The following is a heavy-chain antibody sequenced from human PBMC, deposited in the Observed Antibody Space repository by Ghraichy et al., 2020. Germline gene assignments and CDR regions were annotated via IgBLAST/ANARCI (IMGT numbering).Heavy chain of an antibody. J-gene: IGHJ4*02. CDR1: GGSISSSNW. D-gene: IGHD4-17*01. Sequence: SETLSLTCAVSGGSISSSNWWSWVRRPPGKGLEWIGEIYHSGPTNYNPSLKSRVTISVDKSKNQFSLKLSSVTAADTAVYYCARGVGDYRDYFDYWGQGTLVTASS. V-gene: IGHV4-4*02. CDR3: ARGVGDYRDYFDY. CDR2: IYHSGPT.